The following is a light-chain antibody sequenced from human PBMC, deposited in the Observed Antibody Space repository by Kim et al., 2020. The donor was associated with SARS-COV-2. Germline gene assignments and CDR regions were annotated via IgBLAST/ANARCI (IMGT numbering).Light chain of an antibody. CDR1: GSNTGTNS. Sequence: QSVLTQPPSASGTPGQTVTISCSKSGSNTGTNSINWYQQLPGTAPKLLIFGYNQRPSGIPDRSSGSMSGASASLAISGLQSEDEALYYCSLWDGSLDGAIFGGGTQLTVL. V-gene: IGLV1-44*01. J-gene: IGLJ2*01. CDR2: GYN. CDR3: SLWDGSLDGAI.